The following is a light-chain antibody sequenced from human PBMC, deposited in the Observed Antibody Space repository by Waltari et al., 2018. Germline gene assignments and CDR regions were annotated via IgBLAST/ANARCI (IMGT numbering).Light chain of an antibody. J-gene: IGKJ1*01. CDR1: QSVCSNY. V-gene: IGKV3-20*01. CDR3: QQYSSSPRT. Sequence: EIVLTQSPGTRPLSPGEGATLPCRASQSVCSNYLAWYQQKPGQAPRLLIYGASFRATGIPDRFSGSGSGTDFSLIISRLEPEDFVVYYCQQYSSSPRTFGQGTRVEIK. CDR2: GAS.